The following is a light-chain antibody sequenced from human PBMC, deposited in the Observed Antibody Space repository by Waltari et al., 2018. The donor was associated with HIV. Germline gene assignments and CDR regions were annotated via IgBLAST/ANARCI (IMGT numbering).Light chain of an antibody. CDR1: SSDVESYNL. CDR2: EVT. J-gene: IGLJ3*02. V-gene: IGLV2-23*02. CDR3: CSYAGSSTWV. Sequence: QAALTQPASVSGPPGQSLTISRTGTSSDVESYNLGSWYQQHPGKAPKLMIYEVTKRPSGVSNRFSGSKSGNTASLTISGLQAEDEADYYCCSYAGSSTWVFGGGTKLTVL.